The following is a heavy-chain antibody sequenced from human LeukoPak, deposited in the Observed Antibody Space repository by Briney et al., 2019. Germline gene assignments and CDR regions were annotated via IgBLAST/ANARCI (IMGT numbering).Heavy chain of an antibody. V-gene: IGHV4-59*12. CDR2: IYYSGST. J-gene: IGHJ4*02. CDR1: GGSISSYY. D-gene: IGHD1-26*01. CDR3: ARRGIGSFDY. Sequence: PSETLSLTCTVSGGSISSYYWSWIRQPPGKGLEWIGYIYYSGSTNYNPPLKSRVTISVDTSKNQFSLKLSSVTAADTAVYYCARRGIGSFDYWGQGTLVTVSS.